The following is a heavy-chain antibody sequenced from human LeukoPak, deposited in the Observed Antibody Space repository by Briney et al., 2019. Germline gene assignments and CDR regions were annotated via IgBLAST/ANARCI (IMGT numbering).Heavy chain of an antibody. CDR1: GFTFSSYA. CDR2: ISGSGGST. J-gene: IGHJ4*02. V-gene: IGHV3-23*01. Sequence: GGSLRLSCAASGFTFSSYAMSWVRQAPGKGLEWVSAISGSGGSTYYADSVKGRFTISIDNSKNTLYLQMNSLRAEDTAVYYCAKEPTLWFGELLADYWGQGTLVTVSS. CDR3: AKEPTLWFGELLADY. D-gene: IGHD3-10*01.